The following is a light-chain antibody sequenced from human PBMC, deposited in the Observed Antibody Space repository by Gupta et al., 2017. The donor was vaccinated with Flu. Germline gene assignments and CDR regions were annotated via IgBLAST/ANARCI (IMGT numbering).Light chain of an antibody. J-gene: IGKJ1*01. V-gene: IGKV4-1*01. CDR1: QSVLYSSNNKNY. CDR3: QQYYTNQVT. Sequence: NCKSSQSVLYSSNNKNYLAWYQQKSGQSPKLLIYWASTRESGVPDRFSGNGSGTDFTLTISTLQAEDVAVYYCQQYYTNQVTFGQGTKVEIK. CDR2: WAS.